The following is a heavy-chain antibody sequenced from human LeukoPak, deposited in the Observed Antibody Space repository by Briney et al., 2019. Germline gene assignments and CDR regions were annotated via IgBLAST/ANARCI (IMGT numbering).Heavy chain of an antibody. Sequence: GGSLRLSCAASGFTFSSCAMSWVRQAPGKGLEWVSTISGSGGSTYYADPVKGRFTISRDNSQNTLYLQMNSLRAEDTAIYFCARAPGEYNFGSFDYWGQGALVTVSS. D-gene: IGHD5-18*01. V-gene: IGHV3-23*01. J-gene: IGHJ4*02. CDR1: GFTFSSCA. CDR3: ARAPGEYNFGSFDY. CDR2: ISGSGGST.